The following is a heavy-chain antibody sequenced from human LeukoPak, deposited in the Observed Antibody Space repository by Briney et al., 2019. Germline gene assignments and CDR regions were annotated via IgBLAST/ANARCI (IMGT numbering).Heavy chain of an antibody. CDR3: ARDDGAYYFDY. Sequence: GGSLRLSCAASGFTFSDYAMSWVRQAPGKGLEWLSVIRGGSSGSTYYADSVTGRFTVSRDNSKNTVDLQMNSVRAEDTAVYYCARDDGAYYFDYWGQGTLVTVSS. J-gene: IGHJ4*02. V-gene: IGHV3-23*01. CDR1: GFTFSDYA. D-gene: IGHD4-17*01. CDR2: IRGGSSGST.